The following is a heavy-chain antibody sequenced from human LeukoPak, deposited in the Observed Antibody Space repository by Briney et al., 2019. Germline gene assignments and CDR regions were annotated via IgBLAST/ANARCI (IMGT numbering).Heavy chain of an antibody. J-gene: IGHJ3*02. Sequence: GGSLRLSCAASGLSFSSFAMSWVRQGPARGLEWVSSIRGNGETFYADSVKGRFTLSSDSSRNTVYFQLNNLRVEDTAIYYYAKEFAAASSSDAFDTWGQGTMVTVSS. D-gene: IGHD6-6*01. V-gene: IGHV3-23*01. CDR1: GLSFSSFA. CDR2: IRGNGET. CDR3: AKEFAAASSSDAFDT.